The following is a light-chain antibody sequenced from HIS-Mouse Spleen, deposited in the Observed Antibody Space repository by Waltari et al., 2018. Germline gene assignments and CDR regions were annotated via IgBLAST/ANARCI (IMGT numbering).Light chain of an antibody. CDR1: RSDVGSYNL. J-gene: IGLJ1*01. CDR3: CSYAGSSTYV. CDR2: EGS. V-gene: IGLV2-23*01. Sequence: QSALTQPASVSGSPGQSITIPSTGTRSDVGSYNLVSWYQQHPGKAPKLMIYEGSKRPSGVSNRFSGSKSGNTASLTISGLQAEDEADYYCCSYAGSSTYVFGTGTKVTVL.